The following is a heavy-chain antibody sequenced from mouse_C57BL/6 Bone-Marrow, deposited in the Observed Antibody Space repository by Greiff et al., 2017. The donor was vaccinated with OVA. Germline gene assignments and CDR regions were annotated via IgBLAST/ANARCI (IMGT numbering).Heavy chain of an antibody. CDR2: ISSGGDYI. CDR3: TRLLDAIDY. V-gene: IGHV5-9-1*02. D-gene: IGHD2-1*01. J-gene: IGHJ4*01. CDR1: GFTFSSYS. Sequence: EVKLMEPGAGLVKPGGSLKLSCAASGFTFSSYSMSWVRQTPEKRLEWVAYISSGGDYIYYADTVKGRFTISKDNARNTQYLQMSSLKSEDTAMYYSTRLLDAIDYWGQGTSVTVSS.